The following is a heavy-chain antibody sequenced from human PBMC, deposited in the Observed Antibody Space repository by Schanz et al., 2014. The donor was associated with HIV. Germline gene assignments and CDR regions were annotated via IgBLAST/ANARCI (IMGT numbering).Heavy chain of an antibody. CDR3: RGYRFYYGVDF. D-gene: IGHD5-18*01. CDR2: SRVKRDSYAT. J-gene: IGHJ6*02. CDR1: GFIFSDHF. V-gene: IGHV3-72*01. Sequence: EVQVVESGGGLVQPGGSLRLSCTTSGFIFSDHFMGWVRQAPGKGLKWVARSRVKRDSYATEYAASVTGRFTISRDDSKNSVYLQMNSLNIEDTAVYYCRGYRFYYGVDFWGQGTTVTVS.